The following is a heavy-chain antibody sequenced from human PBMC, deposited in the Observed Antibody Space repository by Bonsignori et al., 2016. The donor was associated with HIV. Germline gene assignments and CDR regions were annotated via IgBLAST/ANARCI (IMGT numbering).Heavy chain of an antibody. CDR3: AKDMGPGYGSGSLYPFNF. V-gene: IGHV3-9*01. D-gene: IGHD3-10*01. J-gene: IGHJ3*01. Sequence: VRQAPGKGLEWVSGISWNNATLDYADSVKGRFTISRDNARNFLYLQMNSLRADDTALYYCAKDMGPGYGSGSLYPFNFWGRGTMVTVSS. CDR2: ISWNNATL.